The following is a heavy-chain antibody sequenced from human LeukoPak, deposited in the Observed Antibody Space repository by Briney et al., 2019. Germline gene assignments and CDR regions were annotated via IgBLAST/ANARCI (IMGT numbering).Heavy chain of an antibody. Sequence: PGGSLSLSCAASGLTFSNYAMTWVRQAPGKGLEWVSATSSSGGSTYYADSVKGRFTISRDNSKNTLYLQMNSLRVEDTAVYYCAKGRIAVAEIDYWGQGILVTVSS. J-gene: IGHJ4*02. D-gene: IGHD6-19*01. CDR1: GLTFSNYA. CDR2: TSSSGGST. V-gene: IGHV3-23*01. CDR3: AKGRIAVAEIDY.